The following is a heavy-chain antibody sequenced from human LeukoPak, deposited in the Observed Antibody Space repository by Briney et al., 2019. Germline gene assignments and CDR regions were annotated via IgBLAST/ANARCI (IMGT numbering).Heavy chain of an antibody. J-gene: IGHJ4*02. CDR2: IRYDGSNK. D-gene: IGHD6-6*01. CDR1: GFTFSSYG. V-gene: IGHV3-30*02. Sequence: GGSLRLSCAASGFTFSSYGMHWVRQAPGKGLEWVAFIRYDGSNKYYADSVKGRFTISGDNSKNTLYLQMNSLRAEDTAVYYRAKDLLAARPSVQYFDYWGQGTLVTVSS. CDR3: AKDLLAARPSVQYFDY.